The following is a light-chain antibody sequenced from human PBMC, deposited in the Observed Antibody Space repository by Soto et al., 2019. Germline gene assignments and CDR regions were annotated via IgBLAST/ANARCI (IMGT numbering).Light chain of an antibody. CDR2: VAS. V-gene: IGKV1-39*01. Sequence: DIQMTQSPSSLSASVGDRVTITCRASQSISSYLSWYQQKPGKAPKLLINVASTLQSGVPSRFSGSGSEAEFALTISTLQSEDFAVYYCQQYSVWPLTFGGGTKVEIK. J-gene: IGKJ4*01. CDR3: QQYSVWPLT. CDR1: QSISSY.